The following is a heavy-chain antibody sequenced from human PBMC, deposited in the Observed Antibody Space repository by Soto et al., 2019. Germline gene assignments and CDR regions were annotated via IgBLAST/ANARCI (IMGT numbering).Heavy chain of an antibody. D-gene: IGHD4-17*01. Sequence: SETLSLTCTVSGGSISSGDYYWSWIRQPPGKGLEWIGYIYYSGSTYYNPSLKSRVTISVDTSKNQFSLKLSSVTAADTAVYYCARGGDTVHGQYYYYGMDVWGQGTTVTVSS. V-gene: IGHV4-30-4*01. CDR2: IYYSGST. J-gene: IGHJ6*02. CDR1: GGSISSGDYY. CDR3: ARGGDTVHGQYYYYGMDV.